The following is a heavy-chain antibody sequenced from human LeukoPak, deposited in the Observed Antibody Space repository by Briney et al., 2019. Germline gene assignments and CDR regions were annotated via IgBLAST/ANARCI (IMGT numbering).Heavy chain of an antibody. CDR2: MNPNSGNT. D-gene: IGHD2-2*01. J-gene: IGHJ4*02. Sequence: ASVTVSCKASGYTFTSYDINWVRQATGQGLEWMGWMNPNSGNTGYAQKFQGRVTMTRNTSISTAYMELSSLRSEDTAVYYCAREYCSSTSCYSVWGQGTLVTVSS. CDR3: AREYCSSTSCYSV. V-gene: IGHV1-8*01. CDR1: GYTFTSYD.